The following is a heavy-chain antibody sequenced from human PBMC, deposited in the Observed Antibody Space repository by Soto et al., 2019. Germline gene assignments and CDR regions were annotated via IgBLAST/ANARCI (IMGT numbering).Heavy chain of an antibody. CDR3: ATETNWSFDY. J-gene: IGHJ4*02. D-gene: IGHD1-1*01. CDR2: VKPDGSDN. V-gene: IGHV3-7*01. CDR1: GFIFSHFW. Sequence: VQLVESGGGSVQPGGSLRLSCAASGFIFSHFWMSWVRQAPGRGLEWVANVKPDGSDNYYVDSVRGRFTISRDNAKDSLYLHLSSLRAEDTAVYYCATETNWSFDYWGQGALVTVSS.